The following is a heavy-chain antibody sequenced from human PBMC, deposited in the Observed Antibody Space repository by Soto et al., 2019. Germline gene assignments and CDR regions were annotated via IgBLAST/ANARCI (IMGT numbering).Heavy chain of an antibody. Sequence: QVQLVESGGGVVQPGRSLRLSCAASGFTFSSYAMHWVRQAPGKGLEWVAVISYDGSNKYYADSVKGRFTISRDNSKNTLYLQMNSLRAEDTAVYYCAREGYEILTGSDDAFDIWGQGTMVTVSS. J-gene: IGHJ3*02. CDR1: GFTFSSYA. CDR2: ISYDGSNK. CDR3: AREGYEILTGSDDAFDI. V-gene: IGHV3-30-3*01. D-gene: IGHD3-9*01.